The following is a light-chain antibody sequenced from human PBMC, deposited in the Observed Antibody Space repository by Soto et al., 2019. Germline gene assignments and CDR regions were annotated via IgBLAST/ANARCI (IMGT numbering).Light chain of an antibody. CDR1: SGSIASNY. Sequence: NFMLTQPHSVSESPGKTVIISCTRSSGSIASNYVQWYQQRPGSAPTIVIYEDNQRPSGVTDRFSGSVDSSSNSASLTISGLKTEDEADYYCHSYESNNVVFGGGTKLTVL. CDR3: HSYESNNVV. V-gene: IGLV6-57*03. CDR2: EDN. J-gene: IGLJ3*02.